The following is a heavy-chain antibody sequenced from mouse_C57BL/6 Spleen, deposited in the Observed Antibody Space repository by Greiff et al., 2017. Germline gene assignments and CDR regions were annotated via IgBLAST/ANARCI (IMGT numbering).Heavy chain of an antibody. J-gene: IGHJ4*01. CDR3: TPLRRAMDY. CDR1: GFNIKDDY. V-gene: IGHV14-4*01. Sequence: VHVKQSGAELVRPGASVKLSCTASGFNIKDDYMHWVKQRPEQDLEWIGWIDPENGDTEYASKFQGKATITADTSSNTAYLQLSSLTSEDTAVYYCTPLRRAMDYWGQGTSVTVSS. CDR2: IDPENGDT. D-gene: IGHD2-12*01.